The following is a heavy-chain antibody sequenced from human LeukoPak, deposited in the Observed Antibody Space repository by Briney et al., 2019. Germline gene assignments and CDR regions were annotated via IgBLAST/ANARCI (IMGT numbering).Heavy chain of an antibody. Sequence: GASVKVYCKASGYTFTTYAMHWVRQAPGRRLEWMGWINAGNGNTKYSQKFQGRVTITTDTSESTAYMELSSLRSEDTALYYCARDIDREFNWFDPWGQGTLVTVSS. CDR1: GYTFTTYA. CDR2: INAGNGNT. J-gene: IGHJ5*02. V-gene: IGHV1-3*01. CDR3: ARDIDREFNWFDP. D-gene: IGHD1-14*01.